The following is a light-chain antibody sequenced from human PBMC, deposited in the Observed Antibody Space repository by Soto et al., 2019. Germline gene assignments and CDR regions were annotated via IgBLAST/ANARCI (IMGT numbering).Light chain of an antibody. CDR1: QSRSSSY. Sequence: IVLTQSPGTLSASPGAIATVFCRTTQSRSSSYLAWYQKKPGQAPRLLIYGASSRATGVPDRFSGSGSGTDFPLTIHGLEPEDFALYYCQQYSASPKWTFGQGTKV. CDR3: QQYSASPKWT. V-gene: IGKV3-20*01. CDR2: GAS. J-gene: IGKJ1*01.